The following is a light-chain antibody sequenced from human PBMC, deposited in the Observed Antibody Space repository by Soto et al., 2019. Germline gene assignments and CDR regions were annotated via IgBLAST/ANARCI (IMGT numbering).Light chain of an antibody. Sequence: IQMTQSPSSLSASVGDRVTITCRASQGIITDLGWYQQKPGKAPKLLIYAASSLQSGVPSRFSGSGSGTDFTLTISSLQPEDFATYYCLQYYNYPFTFGPGTKVDIK. J-gene: IGKJ3*01. V-gene: IGKV1-6*01. CDR3: LQYYNYPFT. CDR1: QGIITD. CDR2: AAS.